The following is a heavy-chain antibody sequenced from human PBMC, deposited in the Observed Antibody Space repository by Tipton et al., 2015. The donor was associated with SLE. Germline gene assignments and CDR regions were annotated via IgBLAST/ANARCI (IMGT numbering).Heavy chain of an antibody. V-gene: IGHV1-18*01. Sequence: QSGAEVKKPGASVKVSCKASGYSFASYGIAWVRQAPGQGLEWMGWISTFSVNPNYAQKFQDRLIMTTDTSTSTAYMELRSLRSDDTAIYYCARVRVDTAMGVFDFWGQGTLVTVSS. D-gene: IGHD5-18*01. CDR2: ISTFSVNP. J-gene: IGHJ4*02. CDR3: ARVRVDTAMGVFDF. CDR1: GYSFASYG.